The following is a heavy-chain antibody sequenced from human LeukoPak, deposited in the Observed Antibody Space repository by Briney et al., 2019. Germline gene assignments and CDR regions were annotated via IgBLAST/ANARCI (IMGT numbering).Heavy chain of an antibody. CDR3: ARGLREGYSYGYYYYYYMDV. Sequence: GASVKVSCKASGYTFTIYYMHWVRQAPGQGLEWMGIINPSGGSTSYAQKFQGRVTMTRDTSTSTVYMELSSLRSEDTAVYYCARGLREGYSYGYYYYYYMDVWDKGTTVTISS. CDR2: INPSGGST. J-gene: IGHJ6*03. CDR1: GYTFTIYY. V-gene: IGHV1-46*01. D-gene: IGHD5-18*01.